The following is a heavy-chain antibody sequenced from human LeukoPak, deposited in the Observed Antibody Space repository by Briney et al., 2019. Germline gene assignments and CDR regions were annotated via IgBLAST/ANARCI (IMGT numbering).Heavy chain of an antibody. J-gene: IGHJ4*02. D-gene: IGHD2-21*01. V-gene: IGHV3-23*01. CDR2: ITGSGGTT. CDR3: ARDLRVISFDN. Sequence: PGGSLRLSCAASGFTFSDYAMSWVRQAPGKGLEWVSGITGSGGTTYYADSVKGRATISRDNPKNTLYLQMNSLRAEDTAIYYCARDLRVISFDNWGQGTLVSVSS. CDR1: GFTFSDYA.